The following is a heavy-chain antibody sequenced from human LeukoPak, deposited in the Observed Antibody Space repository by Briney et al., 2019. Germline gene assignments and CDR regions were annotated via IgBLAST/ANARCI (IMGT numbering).Heavy chain of an antibody. D-gene: IGHD1-26*01. CDR3: ANAKVGATILFDY. V-gene: IGHV3-30*02. CDR2: IRYDGSNK. J-gene: IGHJ4*02. CDR1: GFTFSSYG. Sequence: GGSLRLSCAASGFTFSSYGMHWVRQAPGKRLEWVAFIRYDGSNKYYADSVKGRFTISRDNSKNTLYLQMNSLRAEDTAVYYCANAKVGATILFDYWGQGTLVTVSS.